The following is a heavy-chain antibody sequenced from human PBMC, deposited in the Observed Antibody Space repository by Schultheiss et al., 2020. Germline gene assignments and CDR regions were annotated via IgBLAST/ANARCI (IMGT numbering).Heavy chain of an antibody. J-gene: IGHJ6*02. CDR3: AKGRGSGTYPV. V-gene: IGHV3-23*01. CDR2: ISDSAGST. CDR1: GFTFSSYA. Sequence: GGSLRLSCAASGFTFSSYAMSWVRQAPGKGLEWVSDISDSAGSTYYADSVKGRFTISRDNSKNTLYLQMNSLRAEDTAVYYCAKGRGSGTYPVWGQGTTVTVSS. D-gene: IGHD3-10*01.